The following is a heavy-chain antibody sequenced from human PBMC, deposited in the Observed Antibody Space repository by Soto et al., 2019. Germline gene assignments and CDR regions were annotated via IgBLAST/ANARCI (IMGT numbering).Heavy chain of an antibody. Sequence: XGSLILSCAVSGCTVSDYDMSWIRQAPGKGLEWVSSIASSSRFTYYADSVQARFTVSRDTAKKSLNLQMNSLRVEDTAVYYCARGHYDFDAWGQGTTVTVSS. J-gene: IGHJ6*02. D-gene: IGHD3-3*01. CDR2: IASSSRFT. CDR3: ARGHYDFDA. V-gene: IGHV3-11*06. CDR1: GCTVSDYD.